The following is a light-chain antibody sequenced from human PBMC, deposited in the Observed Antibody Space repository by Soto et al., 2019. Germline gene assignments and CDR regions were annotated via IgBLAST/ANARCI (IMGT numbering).Light chain of an antibody. CDR1: QSISSW. J-gene: IGKJ1*01. V-gene: IGKV1-5*03. Sequence: DIQMTQSPSTLSASVGDRVTITCRASQSISSWLAWYQQKPGKAPKLLIYKASSLEGGVPSRFRGSGSGTEFTLTISCLQPDDFATYYCQQYNSDSTTFGQGTKVEIK. CDR3: QQYNSDSTT. CDR2: KAS.